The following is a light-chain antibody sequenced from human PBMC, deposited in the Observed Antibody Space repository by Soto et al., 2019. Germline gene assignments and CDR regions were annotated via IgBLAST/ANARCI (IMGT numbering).Light chain of an antibody. V-gene: IGKV1-5*03. J-gene: IGKJ2*01. Sequence: DIQMTQSPSTLSASVGDRVTIACRASQTISSWLAWYQQKPGKAPKLLIYVASSLQSGVPSRFSGSGSGTEFTLTISSLQPDDFATYCCQQYNNYYPRNTFGQGTKLEIK. CDR1: QTISSW. CDR2: VAS. CDR3: QQYNNYYPRNT.